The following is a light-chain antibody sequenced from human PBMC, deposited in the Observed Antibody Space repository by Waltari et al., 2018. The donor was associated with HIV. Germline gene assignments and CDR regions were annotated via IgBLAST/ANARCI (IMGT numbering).Light chain of an antibody. CDR1: SSDVGAYPR. CDR3: CSFAGSYIV. J-gene: IGLJ1*01. Sequence: QSALTPPRSVSGSPGQSVTISCTGTSSDVGAYPRLPWYQQPPGTAPKVVIYDVRERPAGVPDRFSGSKSANTASLTISGLQADDEADYHGCSFAGSYIVFGTGTKVTVL. V-gene: IGLV2-11*01. CDR2: DVR.